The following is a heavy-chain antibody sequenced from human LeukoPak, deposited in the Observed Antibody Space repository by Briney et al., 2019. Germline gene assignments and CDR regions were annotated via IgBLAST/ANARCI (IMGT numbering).Heavy chain of an antibody. Sequence: GGSLRLSCAASGFTFSSYAMSWVRQAPGKGLEWVSAISGSGGSTYYADSVKGRFTISRDNSKNTLYLQMNSLRAEDTAVYYCAKDQKRWELLPDAFDIWGQGTMVTVSS. D-gene: IGHD1-26*01. CDR1: GFTFSSYA. CDR3: AKDQKRWELLPDAFDI. CDR2: ISGSGGST. J-gene: IGHJ3*02. V-gene: IGHV3-23*01.